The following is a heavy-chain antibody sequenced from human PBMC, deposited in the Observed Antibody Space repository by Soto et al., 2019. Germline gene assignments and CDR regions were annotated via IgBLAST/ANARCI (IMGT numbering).Heavy chain of an antibody. Sequence: QVQLVQSGAEVKKPGASVKVSCKASGYTFTSYGISWVRQAPGRGLEWMGWISAYNGNTNYAQKLQGRVTMTTDTSTSTAYMELRSLRSDDTAVYYCARDGYYDSSGYYSRSYYYYGMDVWGQGTTVTVSS. V-gene: IGHV1-18*01. J-gene: IGHJ6*02. CDR3: ARDGYYDSSGYYSRSYYYYGMDV. D-gene: IGHD3-22*01. CDR1: GYTFTSYG. CDR2: ISAYNGNT.